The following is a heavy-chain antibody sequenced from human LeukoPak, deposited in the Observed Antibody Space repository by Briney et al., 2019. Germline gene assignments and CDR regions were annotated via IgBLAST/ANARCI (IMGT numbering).Heavy chain of an antibody. V-gene: IGHV4-59*08. Sequence: SETLSLTCTVSGGSISSYYWSWIRQPPGKGLEWIGYIYYSGSTNYNPSLKSRVTISVDTSKNQFSLKLSSVTAADTAVYYCASQLGYCSSTSCSYYFDYWGQGTLVTDSS. D-gene: IGHD2-2*01. J-gene: IGHJ4*02. CDR2: IYYSGST. CDR1: GGSISSYY. CDR3: ASQLGYCSSTSCSYYFDY.